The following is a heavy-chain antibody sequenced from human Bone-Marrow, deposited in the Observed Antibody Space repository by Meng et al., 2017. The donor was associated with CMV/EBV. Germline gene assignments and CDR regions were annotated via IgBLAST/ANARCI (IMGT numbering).Heavy chain of an antibody. J-gene: IGHJ4*02. Sequence: GGSLRLSCAGSGFTFSSYWMSWVRQAPGKGLEWVANIKHDGSEKYYVDSVTGRFSISRDNSKNTLYLQMNSLRAEDTAVYYCARDLKNCTNGVCWGYFDYWGQGTLVTVSS. D-gene: IGHD2-8*01. CDR3: ARDLKNCTNGVCWGYFDY. V-gene: IGHV3-7*01. CDR1: GFTFSSYW. CDR2: IKHDGSEK.